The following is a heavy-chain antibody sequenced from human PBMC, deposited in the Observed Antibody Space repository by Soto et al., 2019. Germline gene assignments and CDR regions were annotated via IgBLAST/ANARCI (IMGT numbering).Heavy chain of an antibody. J-gene: IGHJ6*02. V-gene: IGHV1-46*01. CDR2: INPSGGST. Sequence: GASVNVSCKASGYTFTSYYMHWVRQAPGQGLEWMGIINPSGGSTSYAQKFQGRVTMTRDTSTSTVYMELSSLRSEDTAVYYCASAYYYDSSGGDWGMDVWGQGTTVTVSS. CDR3: ASAYYYDSSGGDWGMDV. D-gene: IGHD3-22*01. CDR1: GYTFTSYY.